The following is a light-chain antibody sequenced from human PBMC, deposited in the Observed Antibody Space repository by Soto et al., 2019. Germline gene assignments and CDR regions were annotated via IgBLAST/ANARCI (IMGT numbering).Light chain of an antibody. CDR2: DAA. J-gene: IGKJ1*01. CDR3: QHRSSWPRS. V-gene: IGKV3-11*01. CDR1: QSVGTS. Sequence: DIVLTQSPATLSLSPGDRVTLSCRASQSVGTSLAWYKQQPGQAPRLLIDDAAYRASGIPERFSGSGSGTAFSLSISSLEPDDFAVYYCQHRSSWPRSFGRGTKVEV.